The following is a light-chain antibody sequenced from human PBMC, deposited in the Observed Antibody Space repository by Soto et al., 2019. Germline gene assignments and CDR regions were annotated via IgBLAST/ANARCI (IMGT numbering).Light chain of an antibody. CDR2: KAS. CDR1: QSISSW. V-gene: IGKV1-5*03. CDR3: QQWLT. J-gene: IGKJ4*01. Sequence: DIQMTQSPSTLSASVGDRVTITCRASQSISSWLAWYQQKPGKAPKLLIYKASSLESGVPSRFSGSGSGTEFTLTISSLQPDDFATYYCQQWLTFGGGTKVDIK.